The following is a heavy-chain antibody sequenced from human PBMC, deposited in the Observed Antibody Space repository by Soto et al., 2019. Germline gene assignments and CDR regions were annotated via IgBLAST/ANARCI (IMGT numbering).Heavy chain of an antibody. D-gene: IGHD6-19*01. CDR2: IYYSGST. V-gene: IGHV4-31*02. Sequence: SETLSLTCTVSGGSISSGGYYWSWIRQHPGKGLEWIGYIYYSGSTYYNPSLKSRVTISVDTSKNQFSLKLSSVTAADTAVYYCASLAVADIIFDYWGQGTLVTVSS. J-gene: IGHJ4*02. CDR3: ASLAVADIIFDY. CDR1: GGSISSGGYY.